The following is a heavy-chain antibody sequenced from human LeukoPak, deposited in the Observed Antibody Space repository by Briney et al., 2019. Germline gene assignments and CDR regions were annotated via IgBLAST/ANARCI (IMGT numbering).Heavy chain of an antibody. CDR2: INHSGST. J-gene: IGHJ2*01. CDR1: GGSFSGYY. CDR3: ARDRIVGATRWYFDL. D-gene: IGHD1-26*01. V-gene: IGHV4-34*01. Sequence: SETLSLTCAVYGGSFSGYYWSWIRQPPGKGLEWIGEINHSGSTNYNPSLKSRVTISVDTSKNQFSLKLSSVTAADTAVYYCARDRIVGATRWYFDLWGRGTLVTVSS.